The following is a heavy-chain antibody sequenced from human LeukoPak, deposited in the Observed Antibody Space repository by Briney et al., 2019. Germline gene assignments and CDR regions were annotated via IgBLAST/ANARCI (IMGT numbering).Heavy chain of an antibody. D-gene: IGHD3-10*01. CDR2: INHSGST. V-gene: IGHV4-34*01. CDR3: ARMVRGVEYYYYYYMDV. J-gene: IGHJ6*03. CDR1: GGSFSDYY. Sequence: SETLSLTCAVYGGSFSDYYWSWIRQPPGKGLEWIGEINHSGSTNYNPSVKSRVTTAVDTSKNQLSLKLSSVTAADTAVYYCARMVRGVEYYYYYYMDVWGKGTTVTISS.